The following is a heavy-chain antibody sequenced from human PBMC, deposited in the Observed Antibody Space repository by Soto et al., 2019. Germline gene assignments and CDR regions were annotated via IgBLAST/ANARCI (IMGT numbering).Heavy chain of an antibody. CDR2: IGTAGDT. J-gene: IGHJ3*02. CDR3: ARDRGGRAFDI. D-gene: IGHD3-10*01. CDR1: GCTFSGYD. Sequence: LRLSCAAAGCTFSGYDMHWVRQATGKGLEWVSAIGTAGDTYYPGSVKGRFTISRENAKNSLYLQMNSLRAEDTAVYYCARDRGGRAFDIWGQGTMVTVSS. V-gene: IGHV3-13*01.